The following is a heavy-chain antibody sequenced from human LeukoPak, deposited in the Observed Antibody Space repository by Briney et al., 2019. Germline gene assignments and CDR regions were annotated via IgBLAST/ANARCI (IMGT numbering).Heavy chain of an antibody. CDR3: VRYDRYGGPDY. V-gene: IGHV3-7*01. J-gene: IGHJ4*02. CDR2: IKHDGSER. CDR1: GFTFRSYW. D-gene: IGHD4-23*01. Sequence: GGSLRLSCAASGFTFRSYWMTWVRQTPGGGLEWVANIKHDGSERYYVASVRGRFTVSRDNAKKSLYLLMNSLRAEDTALYYCVRYDRYGGPDYWGQGTLVSVSS.